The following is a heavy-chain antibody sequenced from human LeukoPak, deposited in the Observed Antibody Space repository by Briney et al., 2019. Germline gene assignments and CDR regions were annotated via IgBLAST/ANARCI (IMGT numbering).Heavy chain of an antibody. Sequence: ASVKVSCKVSGYTLTELSMHWVRQAPGKGLEWMGGFDPEDGETIYAQKFQGRVTMTEDTSTDTAYMELSSLRSEDMAVYYCATDKGSGYDLDYWGQGTLVTVSS. D-gene: IGHD5-12*01. V-gene: IGHV1-24*01. CDR2: FDPEDGET. J-gene: IGHJ4*02. CDR1: GYTLTELS. CDR3: ATDKGSGYDLDY.